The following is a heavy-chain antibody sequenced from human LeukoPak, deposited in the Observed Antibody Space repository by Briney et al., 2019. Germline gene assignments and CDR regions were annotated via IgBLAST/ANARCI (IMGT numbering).Heavy chain of an antibody. CDR3: ARGPPCGGDCYPYEYYFDY. D-gene: IGHD2-21*02. J-gene: IGHJ4*02. V-gene: IGHV1-8*03. CDR2: MNPNSGNT. Sequence: GASVKVSCKASGYTFTGYYMHWVRQAPGQGLEWMGWMNPNSGNTGYAQKFQGRVTITRNTSISTAYMELSSLRSEDTAVYYCARGPPCGGDCYPYEYYFDYWGQGTLVTVSS. CDR1: GYTFTGYY.